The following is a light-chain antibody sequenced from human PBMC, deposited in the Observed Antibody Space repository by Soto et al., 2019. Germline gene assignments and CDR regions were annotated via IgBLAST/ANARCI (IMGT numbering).Light chain of an antibody. CDR2: EVN. V-gene: IGLV2-8*01. J-gene: IGLJ1*01. Sequence: QSGLTQPASVSGSPGQSITISCTGTNIDVGGYNYVSWYQQHPGKAPKLMIYEVNKRPSGVPDRFSGSKSGNTASLTVSGLQAEDEADYYCSSYAGSSNVFGTGTKVTVL. CDR3: SSYAGSSNV. CDR1: NIDVGGYNY.